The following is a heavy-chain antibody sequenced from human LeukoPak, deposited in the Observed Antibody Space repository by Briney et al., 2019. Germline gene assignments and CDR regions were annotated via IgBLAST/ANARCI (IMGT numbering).Heavy chain of an antibody. CDR1: GFTFSSYA. V-gene: IGHV3-23*01. D-gene: IGHD3-9*01. J-gene: IGHJ4*02. CDR3: AKNPRYFDWLLLPADFDC. CDR2: ISGSGGST. Sequence: PGGSLRLSCAASGFTFSSYAMSWVRQAPGKGLEWVSAISGSGGSTYYADSVKGRFTISRDNSKNTLYLQMNSLRAEDTAVYYCAKNPRYFDWLLLPADFDCWGQGTLVTVSS.